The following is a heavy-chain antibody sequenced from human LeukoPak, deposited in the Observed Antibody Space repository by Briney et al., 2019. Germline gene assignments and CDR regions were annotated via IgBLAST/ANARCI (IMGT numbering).Heavy chain of an antibody. Sequence: GESLKISCKGSGYSFTSYWIGWVRQMPGKGLEWMGIIYPGDSDTRYSPSFQGQVTISADKSISTPYLQWSSLKASDTAMYYCALHGGSSSSVVADQPYYYGVDVWGQGTTVTVSS. CDR3: ALHGGSSSSVVADQPYYYGVDV. D-gene: IGHD6-6*01. V-gene: IGHV5-51*01. J-gene: IGHJ6*02. CDR2: IYPGDSDT. CDR1: GYSFTSYW.